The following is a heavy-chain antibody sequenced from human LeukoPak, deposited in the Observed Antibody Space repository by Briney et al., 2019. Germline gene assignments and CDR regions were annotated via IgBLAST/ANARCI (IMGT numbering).Heavy chain of an antibody. D-gene: IGHD2-15*01. Sequence: GASVKVSCKASGYTFTSYYIRWVRQAPGQGLEWMGIINPSGGSTSYAQKFQGRVTMTRDTSTSTVYMELSSLRSEDTAVYYCARDRDGGYCSGGNCYSGGWFDPWGQGTLVTVSS. V-gene: IGHV1-46*01. CDR2: INPSGGST. CDR3: ARDRDGGYCSGGNCYSGGWFDP. CDR1: GYTFTSYY. J-gene: IGHJ5*02.